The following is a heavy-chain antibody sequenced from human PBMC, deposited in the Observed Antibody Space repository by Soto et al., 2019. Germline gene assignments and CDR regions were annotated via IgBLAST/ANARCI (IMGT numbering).Heavy chain of an antibody. D-gene: IGHD3-22*01. Sequence: DVQLMESGGCLVQPGGSLRLSCAASGFTFSYYWMTWVRQAPGKGLECVANIRRDGGEEHYVDSVKGRFSVSRDNAKESLYLQMNSLRIEDTALYYCARDANYRDSSFYYDVFDIWCQGTMVTVSS. V-gene: IGHV3-7*05. CDR3: ARDANYRDSSFYYDVFDI. CDR2: IRRDGGEE. J-gene: IGHJ3*02. CDR1: GFTFSYYW.